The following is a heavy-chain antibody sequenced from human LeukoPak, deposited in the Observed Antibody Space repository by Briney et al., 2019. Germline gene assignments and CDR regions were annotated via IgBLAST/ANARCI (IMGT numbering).Heavy chain of an antibody. D-gene: IGHD3-10*01. Sequence: SETLSLTCTVSGGSISSSSHYWGWIRQPPGKGLEWIGSIYYSGSTYYNPSLKSRVTISVDTSKNQFSLKLSSVTAADTAVYYCTREYYYGSGSYYKRGSAFDIWGQGTMVTVSS. CDR2: IYYSGST. CDR3: TREYYYGSGSYYKRGSAFDI. J-gene: IGHJ3*02. V-gene: IGHV4-39*01. CDR1: GGSISSSSHY.